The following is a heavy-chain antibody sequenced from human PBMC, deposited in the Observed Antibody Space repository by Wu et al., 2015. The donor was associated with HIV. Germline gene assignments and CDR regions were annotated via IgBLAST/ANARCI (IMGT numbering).Heavy chain of an antibody. J-gene: IGHJ6*02. D-gene: IGHD3-22*01. CDR2: IIPIFGTA. CDR1: GGTFSSYA. V-gene: IGHV1-69*15. CDR3: ARAPRDYDSSGYYLAYYYYGMDV. Sequence: QVQLVQSGAEVKKPGSSVKVSCKASGGTFSSYAISWVRQAPGQGLEWMGRIIPIFGTANYAQKFQGRVTITADESTSTAYMELSSLRSEDTAVYYCARAPRDYDSSGYYLAYYYYGMDVWGQGTTVTVSS.